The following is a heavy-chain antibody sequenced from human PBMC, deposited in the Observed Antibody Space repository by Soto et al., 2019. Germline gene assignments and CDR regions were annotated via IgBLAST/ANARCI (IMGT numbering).Heavy chain of an antibody. J-gene: IGHJ6*02. V-gene: IGHV1-69*12. CDR2: IIPIFGTA. CDR3: ARGGQLGHYYYYGMDV. D-gene: IGHD6-6*01. Sequence: QVQLVQSGAEVKKPGSSVKVSCKASGGTFSSYAISWVRQAPGQGLEWMGGIIPIFGTANYAQKFQGRVTSTADESTSPAYMELSSLRSEDTAVYYCARGGQLGHYYYYGMDVWGQGTTVTVSS. CDR1: GGTFSSYA.